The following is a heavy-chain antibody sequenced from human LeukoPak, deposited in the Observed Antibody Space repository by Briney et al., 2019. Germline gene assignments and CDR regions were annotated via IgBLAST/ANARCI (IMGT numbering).Heavy chain of an antibody. CDR1: GFTVSGNY. J-gene: IGHJ4*02. CDR2: IYSGGTT. Sequence: PGGSLRLSCAVSGFTVSGNYMSWVRQAPGKGLEWVSLIYSGGTTYYADSVKGRFTISRDNSKNTLYLQMNSLRAEDTAVYYCARRAGGYSHPHDYWGQGILVTVSS. D-gene: IGHD4-23*01. V-gene: IGHV3-53*01. CDR3: ARRAGGYSHPHDY.